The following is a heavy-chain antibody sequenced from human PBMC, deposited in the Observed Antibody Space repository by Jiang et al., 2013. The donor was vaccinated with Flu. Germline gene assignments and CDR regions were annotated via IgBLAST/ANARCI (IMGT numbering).Heavy chain of an antibody. V-gene: IGHV4-39*01. CDR2: SIIWEH. J-gene: IGHJ4*02. CDR1: GGSISSSSYY. D-gene: IGHD1-7*01. CDR3: ARHVAGTVY. Sequence: TCTVSGGSISSSSYYWGWIRQPPGRGWSGLGVSIIWEHLLQPSLKSRVTISVDTSKNQFSLKLSSVTATDTAVYYCARHVAGTVYWGQGTLVTVSS.